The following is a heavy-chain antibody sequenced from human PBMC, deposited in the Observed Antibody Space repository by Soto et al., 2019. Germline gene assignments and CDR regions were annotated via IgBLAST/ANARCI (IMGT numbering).Heavy chain of an antibody. J-gene: IGHJ4*02. CDR1: GFTFSSYA. CDR2: ISYDGSNK. Sequence: GGSLRLSCAASGFTFSSYAMHWVRQAPGKGLEWVAVISYDGSNKYYADSVKGRFTISRDNSKNTLYLQMNSLRAEDTAVYYCASVRASYYDSSVWRQGT. D-gene: IGHD3-22*01. V-gene: IGHV3-30-3*01. CDR3: ASVRASYYDSSV.